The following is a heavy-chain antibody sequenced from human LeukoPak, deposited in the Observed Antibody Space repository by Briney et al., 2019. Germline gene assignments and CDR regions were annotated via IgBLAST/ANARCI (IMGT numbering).Heavy chain of an antibody. D-gene: IGHD6-13*01. V-gene: IGHV1-46*01. Sequence: ASVKASCKASGYTLSSYYMHWIRQAPGQGLEWMGLINPSGSITTYAQKFQGRVTVTRDTSTSTVYMELRSLRSEDTAVYYCAREPTLAALTVDNWFAPWGQGTLVTVSS. CDR1: GYTLSSYY. CDR2: INPSGSIT. J-gene: IGHJ5*02. CDR3: AREPTLAALTVDNWFAP.